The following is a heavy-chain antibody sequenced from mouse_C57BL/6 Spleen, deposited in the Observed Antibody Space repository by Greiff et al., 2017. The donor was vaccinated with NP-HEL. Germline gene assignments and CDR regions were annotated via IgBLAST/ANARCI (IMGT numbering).Heavy chain of an antibody. CDR1: GYTFTDYY. Sequence: EVQLQQSGPELVKPGASVKISCKASGYTFTDYYMNWVKQSHGKSLEWIGDINPNNGGTSYNQKFKGKATLTVDKSSSTAYMELRSLTSEDSAVYYCARGQSYGSPWFAYWGQGTLVTVSA. D-gene: IGHD1-1*01. J-gene: IGHJ3*01. CDR3: ARGQSYGSPWFAY. V-gene: IGHV1-26*01. CDR2: INPNNGGT.